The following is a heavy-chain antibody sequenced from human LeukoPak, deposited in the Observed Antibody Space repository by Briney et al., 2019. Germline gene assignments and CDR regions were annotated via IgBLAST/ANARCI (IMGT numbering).Heavy chain of an antibody. J-gene: IGHJ6*02. D-gene: IGHD2-2*01. CDR1: GDSISSSGHW. Sequence: SEALSLTCTVSGDSISSSGHWWGWIRQPPGGGLEWIGSYSYSGIPSYNPSLTIPVNISVDTSKNHLSLRLSSVTAADTAVYYCAKDRYQLLPETYYYYYGMDVWGQGTTVTVSS. V-gene: IGHV4-39*02. CDR2: YSYSGIP. CDR3: AKDRYQLLPETYYYYYGMDV.